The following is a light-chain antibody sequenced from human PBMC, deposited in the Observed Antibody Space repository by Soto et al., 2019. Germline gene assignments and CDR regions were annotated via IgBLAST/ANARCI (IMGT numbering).Light chain of an antibody. J-gene: IGKJ5*01. V-gene: IGKV3-20*01. CDR1: QSLSGGY. CDR3: QQNGSLPIT. Sequence: EIMLTQSPGTLSLSPGERATLSCRASQSLSGGYLAWFQQKPGQTPRLLIYSASNRATDIPDRFSGSGSGTDFTLTISRLEPEDFVVYYCQQNGSLPITFDQGTRLEIK. CDR2: SAS.